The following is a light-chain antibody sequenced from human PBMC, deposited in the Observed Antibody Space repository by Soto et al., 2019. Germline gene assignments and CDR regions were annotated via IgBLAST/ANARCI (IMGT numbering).Light chain of an antibody. V-gene: IGKV1-39*01. CDR3: QQTYSTPSPWT. Sequence: IQMTQSPSSLSASVGDRVTITCRASQTISSYLNWYQQTPGRAPKLLIYAASSLQGGVPSRFSGSGSGTDFTLTISSLQPEDFATFYCQQTYSTPSPWTFGQGTKVDIK. CDR2: AAS. CDR1: QTISSY. J-gene: IGKJ1*01.